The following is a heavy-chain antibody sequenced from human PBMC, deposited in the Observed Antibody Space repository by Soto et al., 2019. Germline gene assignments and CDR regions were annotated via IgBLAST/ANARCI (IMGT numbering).Heavy chain of an antibody. V-gene: IGHV3-7*03. D-gene: IGHD3-10*01. CDR2: IKQDGSEK. Sequence: GGSLRLSCAASGFTFSSYWMSWVRQAPGKXLEWVANIKQDGSEKYYVDSVKGRFTISRDNAKNSLYLQMNSLRAEDTAVYYCARSGFGESYYYYYGMDVWGQGTTVTVSS. J-gene: IGHJ6*02. CDR3: ARSGFGESYYYYYGMDV. CDR1: GFTFSSYW.